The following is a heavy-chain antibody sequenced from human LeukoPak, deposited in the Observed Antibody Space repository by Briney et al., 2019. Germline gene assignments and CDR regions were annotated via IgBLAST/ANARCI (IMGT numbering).Heavy chain of an antibody. J-gene: IGHJ4*02. CDR2: IIPIFGTA. D-gene: IGHD5-12*01. CDR1: GGTFSSYA. CDR3: ARHPKSGYSGYESDY. Sequence: SVKVSCKASGGTFSSYAISWVRQAPGQGLEWMGGIIPIFGTANYAQKFQGRVTITTDESTSTAYMELSSLRSEDTAVYYCARHPKSGYSGYESDYWGQGTLVTVSS. V-gene: IGHV1-69*05.